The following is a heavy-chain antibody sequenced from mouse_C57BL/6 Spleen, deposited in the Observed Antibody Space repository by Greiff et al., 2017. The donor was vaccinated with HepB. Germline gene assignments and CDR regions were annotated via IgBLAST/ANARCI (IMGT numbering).Heavy chain of an antibody. CDR1: GFTFSNYW. Sequence: EVQRVESGGGLVQPGGSMKLSCVASGFTFSNYWMNWVRQSPEKGLEWVAQIRLKSDNYATHYAESVKGRFTISRYDSNSSVYLQRNKLRAEDTGIYYCTGGGYDSDYWGQGTTLTVSS. CDR2: IRLKSDNYAT. V-gene: IGHV6-3*01. J-gene: IGHJ2*01. D-gene: IGHD2-2*01. CDR3: TGGGYDSDY.